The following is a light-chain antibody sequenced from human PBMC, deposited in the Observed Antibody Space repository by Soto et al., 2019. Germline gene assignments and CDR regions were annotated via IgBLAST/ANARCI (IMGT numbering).Light chain of an antibody. V-gene: IGKV3-11*01. CDR3: QQRSNWPIT. CDR1: QSLTNHY. CDR2: DAS. Sequence: DIVMTQSPATLSVAPGERATLSCRARQSLTNHYFARYQQKPGQTPSLLIYDASNRATGIPARFSGSGSGTDFTLTISSLEPEDFVVYYCQQRSNWPITFGQGTRLEI. J-gene: IGKJ5*01.